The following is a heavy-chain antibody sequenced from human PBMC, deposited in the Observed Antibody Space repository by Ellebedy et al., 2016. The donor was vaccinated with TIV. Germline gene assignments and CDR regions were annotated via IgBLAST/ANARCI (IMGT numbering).Heavy chain of an antibody. J-gene: IGHJ4*02. D-gene: IGHD6-19*01. CDR2: IRSKSYGGTP. CDR1: GFNFGDYA. V-gene: IGHV3-49*04. CDR3: TCGYNSDWYYFDF. Sequence: PGGSLRLSCSTPGFNFGDYAMSWVRQAPGKGLEWVRLIRSKSYGGTPEYAETVKGRFFISRDDSKSIAYLQMNSLQTEDTAIYYCTCGYNSDWYYFDFWGQGTLVTVSS.